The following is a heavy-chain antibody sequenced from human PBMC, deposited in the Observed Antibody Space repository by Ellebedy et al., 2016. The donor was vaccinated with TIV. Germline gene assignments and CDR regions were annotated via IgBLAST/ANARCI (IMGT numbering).Heavy chain of an antibody. J-gene: IGHJ5*02. CDR3: AKLPTVSPGRDWFDP. Sequence: GESLKISCAASGFTFSSYAMSWVRQAPGKGLEWVSTISHTGGRTYYADSVKGRFTISRDNSKRTVDLQMNSLRADDTAVYYCAKLPTVSPGRDWFDPWGQGTLVTVSS. V-gene: IGHV3-23*01. CDR2: ISHTGGRT. D-gene: IGHD4-17*01. CDR1: GFTFSSYA.